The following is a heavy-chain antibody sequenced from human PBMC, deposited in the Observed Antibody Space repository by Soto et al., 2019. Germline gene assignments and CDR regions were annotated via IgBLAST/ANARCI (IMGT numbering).Heavy chain of an antibody. V-gene: IGHV3-74*01. D-gene: IGHD5-12*01. CDR1: GFTFRNSW. J-gene: IGHJ4*02. Sequence: EVQLVESGGGLVHPGGSLRLSCAASGFTFRNSWMHWVRQGPGKGLVWVSRITGDGTDTNYADSVKGRFTISRDNAKNTLYLQMSSLRAEDTAIYYFIREGGYSGYDSLPEFWGQGTLVTVSS. CDR3: IREGGYSGYDSLPEF. CDR2: ITGDGTDT.